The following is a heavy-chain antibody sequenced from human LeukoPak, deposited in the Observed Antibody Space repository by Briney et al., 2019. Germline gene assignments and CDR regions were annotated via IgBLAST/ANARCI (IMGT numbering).Heavy chain of an antibody. V-gene: IGHV3-74*03. CDR3: ARDLTGARVY. D-gene: IGHD3-9*01. Sequence: GGSLRLSCAASGFTFSTNWMHWLRQAPGKGLVWVSRINTDGTITSYADSVKGRFTISRDNAKNTLYLQMNSLRAEDTAVYYCARDLTGARVYWGQGTLVTVSS. J-gene: IGHJ4*02. CDR2: INTDGTIT. CDR1: GFTFSTNW.